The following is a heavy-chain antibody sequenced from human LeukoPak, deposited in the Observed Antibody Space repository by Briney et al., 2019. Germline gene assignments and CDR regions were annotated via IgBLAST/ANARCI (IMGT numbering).Heavy chain of an antibody. D-gene: IGHD5-18*01. CDR2: INHSGST. CDR3: ARGRRRGYSRNWFDP. CDR1: GGSFSGYY. V-gene: IGHV4-34*01. J-gene: IGHJ5*02. Sequence: TSSETLSLTCAVYGGSFSGYYWSWIRQPPGKGLEWIGEINHSGSTNYNPSLKSRVTISVDTSKNQFSLKLSSVTAADTAVYYCARGRRRGYSRNWFDPRGQGTLVTVSS.